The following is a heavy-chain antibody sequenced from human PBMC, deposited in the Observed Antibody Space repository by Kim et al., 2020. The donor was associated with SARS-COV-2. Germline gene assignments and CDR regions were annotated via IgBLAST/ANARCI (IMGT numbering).Heavy chain of an antibody. J-gene: IGHJ4*02. CDR3: HQMGY. CDR1: GLSVNRHY. CDR2: IYSGANT. Sequence: GGSLRLSCAASGLSVNRHYMSWVRQAPGKGLEWVSVIYSGANTYYANSVKGRFTIFSDNSKNTLFLQMNNLRADDTAVYFCHQMGYWGQGTLVTVSS. D-gene: IGHD2-2*01. V-gene: IGHV3-53*01.